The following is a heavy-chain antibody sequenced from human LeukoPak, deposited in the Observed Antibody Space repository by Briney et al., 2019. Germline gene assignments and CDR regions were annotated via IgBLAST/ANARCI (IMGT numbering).Heavy chain of an antibody. J-gene: IGHJ4*02. CDR1: GYSFTGYW. CDR3: ARRSCSNTNCYKVDY. CDR2: IYPGDSDT. Sequence: TGDSLKISCKTSGYSFTGYWIAWVRQMPGKGLEWMGIIYPGDSDTRYSPSFQGQVTISADKSISTAYLQWSSLKASDTAIYYCARRSCSNTNCYKVDYWGQGTLVTVSS. V-gene: IGHV5-51*01. D-gene: IGHD2-2*02.